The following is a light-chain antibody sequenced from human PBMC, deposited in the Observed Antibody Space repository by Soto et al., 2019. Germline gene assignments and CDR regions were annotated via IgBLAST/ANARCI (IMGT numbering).Light chain of an antibody. J-gene: IGKJ4*01. Sequence: EIVLTQSPGTLSLSPGERATLSCRASQSVSSSYLAWYQQKPGQAPRLLIYGASSTATGLPDRFSSSGSGTDFTLPISRLEHEDVAVYYCQQWDGAPRLTCGGGTKLEIK. CDR1: QSVSSSY. V-gene: IGKV3-20*01. CDR2: GAS. CDR3: QQWDGAPRLT.